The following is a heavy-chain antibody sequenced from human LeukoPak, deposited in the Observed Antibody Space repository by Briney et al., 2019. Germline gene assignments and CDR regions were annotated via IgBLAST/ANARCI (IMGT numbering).Heavy chain of an antibody. CDR1: GGSISSYY. J-gene: IGHJ4*02. D-gene: IGHD6-13*01. CDR2: IYYSGST. CDR3: ARLYSSSWYDGDY. V-gene: IGHV4-59*08. Sequence: SETLSLTCTVSGGSISSYYWSWIRQPPGKGLEGMGYIYYSGSTNYNPSLKSRVTISVDTSKNQFSLTLSSVPAADTAVYYCARLYSSSWYDGDYWGQGTLVTVSS.